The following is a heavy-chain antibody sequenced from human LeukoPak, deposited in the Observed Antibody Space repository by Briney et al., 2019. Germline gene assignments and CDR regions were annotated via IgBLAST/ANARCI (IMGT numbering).Heavy chain of an antibody. Sequence: GGSLRLSCAPSIFTFSSYAMHWVRQAPGKGLEWVAVISYDGSNKYYADSVKGRFTISRDNSKNTLYLQMNSLRAEDTAVYYCARDTPGVYGMDVWGQGTTVTVSS. CDR3: ARDTPGVYGMDV. D-gene: IGHD2-8*01. CDR2: ISYDGSNK. V-gene: IGHV3-30-3*01. CDR1: IFTFSSYA. J-gene: IGHJ6*02.